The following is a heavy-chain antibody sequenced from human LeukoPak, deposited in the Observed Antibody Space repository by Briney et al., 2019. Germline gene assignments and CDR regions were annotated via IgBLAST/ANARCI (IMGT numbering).Heavy chain of an antibody. CDR1: GGSISTYY. D-gene: IGHD3-10*01. CDR2: INHSGST. Sequence: KASETLSLTCTVSGGSISTYYWSWIRQPPGKGLEWIGEINHSGSTNYNPSLKSRVTISVDTSKNQFSLKLSSVTAADTAVYYCATLRRNYYGSGSYLSFDYWGQGTLVTVSS. J-gene: IGHJ4*02. V-gene: IGHV4-34*01. CDR3: ATLRRNYYGSGSYLSFDY.